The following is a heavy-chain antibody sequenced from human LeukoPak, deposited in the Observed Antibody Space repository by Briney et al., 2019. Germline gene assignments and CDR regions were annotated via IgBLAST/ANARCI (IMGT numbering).Heavy chain of an antibody. J-gene: IGHJ4*02. CDR2: ISGSGGST. CDR1: GFTFSSYG. Sequence: PGGSLRLSCAASGFTFSSYGMSWVRQAPGKGLEWVSAISGSGGSTYYADSVKGRFTISRDNSKNTLYLQMNSLRAEDTAVYYCAKHGFCSGGSCYGADYFDYWGQGTLVTVSS. D-gene: IGHD2-15*01. V-gene: IGHV3-23*01. CDR3: AKHGFCSGGSCYGADYFDY.